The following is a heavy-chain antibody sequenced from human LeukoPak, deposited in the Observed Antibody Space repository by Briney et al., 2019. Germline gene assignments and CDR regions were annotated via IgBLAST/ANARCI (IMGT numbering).Heavy chain of an antibody. V-gene: IGHV5-51*01. J-gene: IGHJ4*02. D-gene: IGHD2-8*01. Sequence: GESLKISCKSSGYFFTSYWIGWVRQVPGKGLEWMGIISPGDSDTRYTPSFQGQVTFTVDKSINTAYVHWSSLKASDSAMYYCARREHYCTTSSCHYHFDFWGQGTLVTVSS. CDR1: GYFFTSYW. CDR3: ARREHYCTTSSCHYHFDF. CDR2: ISPGDSDT.